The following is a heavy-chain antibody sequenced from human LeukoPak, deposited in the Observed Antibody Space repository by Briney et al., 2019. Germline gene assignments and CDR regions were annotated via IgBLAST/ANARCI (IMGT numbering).Heavy chain of an antibody. CDR3: ARDYGSGSLHY. D-gene: IGHD3-10*01. V-gene: IGHV1-3*04. CDR2: INTGNGNT. CDR1: GYTFTGYA. J-gene: IGHJ4*02. Sequence: ASVKVSCKASGYTFTGYAIHWVRQAPGQRLEWMGWINTGNGNTRYSQKFQDRFTIARDTSASTAYMELSSLRSEDTAVYYCARDYGSGSLHYWGQGTLVTVSS.